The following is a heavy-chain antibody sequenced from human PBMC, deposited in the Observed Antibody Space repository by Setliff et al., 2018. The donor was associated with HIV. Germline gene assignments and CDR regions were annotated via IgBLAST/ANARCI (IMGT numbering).Heavy chain of an antibody. V-gene: IGHV4-39*07. CDR1: GGSIRTGAYY. D-gene: IGHD6-19*01. CDR3: ARARPGIAVAGTLFDY. CDR2: IYYDGRT. Sequence: KPSETLSLTCTVSGGSIRTGAYYWGWIRQPPGKGLEWIGSIYYDGRTFYKPSLKSRLTISVDTSKNQFSLSLNSVTAADTAVYYCARARPGIAVAGTLFDYWGQGTLVTVSS. J-gene: IGHJ4*02.